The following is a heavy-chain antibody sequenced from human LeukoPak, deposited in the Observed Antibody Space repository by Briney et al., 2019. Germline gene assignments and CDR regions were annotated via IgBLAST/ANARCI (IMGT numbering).Heavy chain of an antibody. CDR2: IIPIFGTA. Sequence: SVKVSCTASGGTFSSYAISWVRQAPGQGLEWMGRIIPIFGTANYAQKFQGRVTITTDESTSTAYMELSSLRSEDTAVYYCARAGVDYGDNILDYWGQGTLVTVSS. J-gene: IGHJ4*02. CDR3: ARAGVDYGDNILDY. CDR1: GGTFSSYA. V-gene: IGHV1-69*05. D-gene: IGHD4-17*01.